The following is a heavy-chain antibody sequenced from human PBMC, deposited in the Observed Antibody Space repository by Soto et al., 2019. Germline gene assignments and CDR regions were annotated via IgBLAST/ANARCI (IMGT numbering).Heavy chain of an antibody. CDR1: GGTFSSYA. V-gene: IGHV1-69*12. J-gene: IGHJ6*02. CDR2: IIPIFGTA. Sequence: QVQLLQSGAEVKKPGSSVKVSCKASGGTFSSYAISWVRQAPGQGLEWMGGIIPIFGTADYAQKFQGRVTITADESTSIAYVELSSRRSEDTAVYYCAKIPENYFYGMDVWGQGTTVTVSS. CDR3: AKIPENYFYGMDV.